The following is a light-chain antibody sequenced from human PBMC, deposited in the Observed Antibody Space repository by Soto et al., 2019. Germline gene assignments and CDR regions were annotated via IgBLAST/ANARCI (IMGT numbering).Light chain of an antibody. CDR2: GAS. CDR1: QSVSSGY. CDR3: QQYGTSPWT. J-gene: IGKJ1*01. V-gene: IGKV3-20*01. Sequence: DIGLTQSPGTLYLSPGERATLSCRASQSVSSGYLAWYQQRPGQAPRLLIYGASTRATGIPDRFSGSGSGTDFTLTISRLEPEDFAVYYCQQYGTSPWTFGQGTKVEI.